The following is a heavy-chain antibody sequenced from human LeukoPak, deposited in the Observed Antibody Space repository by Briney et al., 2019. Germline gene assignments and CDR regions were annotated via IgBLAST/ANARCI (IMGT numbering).Heavy chain of an antibody. V-gene: IGHV4-59*01. CDR3: ASTLAAAAPHYYYYYYMDV. D-gene: IGHD6-13*01. CDR2: IYYSGST. CDR1: GGSISSYY. Sequence: SETLSLTCTVSGGSISSYYWSWIRQPPGKGLEWIGYIYYSGSTNYNPSLKSRVTISVDTSKNQFSLKLSSVTAADTAVYYCASTLAAAAPHYYYYYYMDVWGKGTTVTVSS. J-gene: IGHJ6*03.